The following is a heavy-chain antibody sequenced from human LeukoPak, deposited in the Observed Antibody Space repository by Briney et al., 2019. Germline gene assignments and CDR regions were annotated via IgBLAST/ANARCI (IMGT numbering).Heavy chain of an antibody. V-gene: IGHV1-69*05. CDR1: GGTFSSYA. J-gene: IGHJ4*02. CDR2: INPIFGTA. D-gene: IGHD3-10*01. Sequence: TVTVSCKASGGTFSSYAISWVRQAPGQGLEWMGRINPIFGTANYAQKFQGRVTITTDASTSTAYMELSSLRSEDTAVYYCAGRMVRGVTALDYWGQGTLVTVSS. CDR3: AGRMVRGVTALDY.